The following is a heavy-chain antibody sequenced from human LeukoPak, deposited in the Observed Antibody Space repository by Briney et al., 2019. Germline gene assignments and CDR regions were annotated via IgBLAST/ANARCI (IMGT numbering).Heavy chain of an antibody. D-gene: IGHD3-16*01. CDR3: ARSGAFGRWYFDL. V-gene: IGHV6-1*01. CDR1: GDSVSSNTAA. Sequence: SQTLSLTCAISGDSVSSNTAAWSWIRQSPSRGLEWLGRTYYTSKWYDDYAVSVKSRITINPDTSKNQFSLQLDPVTPEDTAVYFCARSGAFGRWYFDLWGRGTLVTVSS. CDR2: TYYTSKWYD. J-gene: IGHJ2*01.